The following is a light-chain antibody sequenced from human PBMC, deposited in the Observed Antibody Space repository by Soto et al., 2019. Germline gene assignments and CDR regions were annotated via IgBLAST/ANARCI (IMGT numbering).Light chain of an antibody. J-gene: IGLJ1*01. CDR2: EVS. CDR3: CSYAGSSTFYV. V-gene: IGLV2-23*02. CDR1: SSDVGSYNL. Sequence: QSVLTQPASVSGSPGRWITISCTGTSSDVGSYNLISWYQQYPGKAPKLMIYEVSKRPSGVSNRFSGSKSGNTASLTISGLQAEDEADYYCCSYAGSSTFYVFGTGTKVTVL.